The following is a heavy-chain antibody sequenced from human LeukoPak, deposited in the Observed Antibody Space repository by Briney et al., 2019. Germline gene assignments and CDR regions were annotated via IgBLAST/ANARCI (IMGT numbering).Heavy chain of an antibody. V-gene: IGHV4-39*07. J-gene: IGHJ5*02. Sequence: ETLSLTCTVSGGSISSSSYYWGWIRQPPGKGLEWIGSIYYSGSTYYNPSLKSRVTISVDTSKNQFSLKLSSVTAADTAVYYCARVGRTARWFDPWGQGTLVTVSS. CDR3: ARVGRTARWFDP. D-gene: IGHD1-14*01. CDR2: IYYSGST. CDR1: GGSISSSSYY.